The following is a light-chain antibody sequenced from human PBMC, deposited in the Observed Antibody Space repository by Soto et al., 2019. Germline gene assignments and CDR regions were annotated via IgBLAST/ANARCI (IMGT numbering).Light chain of an antibody. J-gene: IGKJ1*01. CDR2: GAS. CDR1: QSISTN. CDR3: QQYNNWPRT. Sequence: VMTQSPATLSGSKGERATISCRASQSISTNLVWYQQKPGQAPRLLIYGASTRTSGIPSRFSGSGSGTEFTLTISSLQSEDFAVYYCQQYNNWPRTFGQGTKVDIK. V-gene: IGKV3-15*01.